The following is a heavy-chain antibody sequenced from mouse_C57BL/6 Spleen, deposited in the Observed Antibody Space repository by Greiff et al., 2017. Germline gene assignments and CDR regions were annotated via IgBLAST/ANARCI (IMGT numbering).Heavy chain of an antibody. V-gene: IGHV2-5*01. CDR1: GFSLTSYG. CDR2: IWRGGST. D-gene: IGHD2-1*01. Sequence: QVQLQQPGPGLVQPSQCLSITCTASGFSLTSYGVHWVRQSPGKGLEWLGVIWRGGSTDYNAAFMSRLSITKDNSKTQVFFKMNSLQAEDTAIYYWATSLYYGNYEGAMDYWGQGTSVTVSS. CDR3: ATSLYYGNYEGAMDY. J-gene: IGHJ4*01.